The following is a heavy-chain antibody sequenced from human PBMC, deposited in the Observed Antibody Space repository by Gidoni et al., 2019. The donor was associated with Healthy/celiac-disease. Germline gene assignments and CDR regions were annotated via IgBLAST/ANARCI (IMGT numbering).Heavy chain of an antibody. CDR2: IYHSGGT. Sequence: QLQLQESGSGLVKPSQTLSLTCAVSGGSISSGGYSGSWIRQPTGKGLEWIGYIYHSGGTYYNPSLKSRVTISVDRSKNQFSLKLSSVTAADTAVYYCARATGTTNNWFDPWGQGTLVTVSS. CDR1: GGSISSGGYS. CDR3: ARATGTTNNWFDP. D-gene: IGHD1-7*01. V-gene: IGHV4-30-2*01. J-gene: IGHJ5*02.